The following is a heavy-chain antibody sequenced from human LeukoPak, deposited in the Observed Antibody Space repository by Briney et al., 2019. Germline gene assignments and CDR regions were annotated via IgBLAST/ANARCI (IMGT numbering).Heavy chain of an antibody. D-gene: IGHD3-9*01. V-gene: IGHV3-74*01. CDR2: INGDGSST. Sequence: GGSLRLSCAASGFTFSSYAMSWVRQAPGKGLVWVSRINGDGSSTSYADSVKGRFTISRDNAKNTLFLQMNSLRDEDTAVYYCARVLPGSNRQLDYWGQGTLVTVSS. CDR1: GFTFSSYA. J-gene: IGHJ4*02. CDR3: ARVLPGSNRQLDY.